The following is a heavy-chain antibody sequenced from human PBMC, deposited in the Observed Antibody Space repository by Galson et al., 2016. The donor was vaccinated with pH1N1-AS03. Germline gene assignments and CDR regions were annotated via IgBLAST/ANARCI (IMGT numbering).Heavy chain of an antibody. D-gene: IGHD3/OR15-3a*01. CDR3: ARDHDFWTGYSGGHYYYIDV. CDR2: ISYDGSDK. J-gene: IGHJ6*03. V-gene: IGHV3-30*04. Sequence: SLRLSCAASGFTLSSYTMTWVRQAPGKGLEWVAVISYDGSDKYYVDSVKGRFTISRDNSKNTLYLQMNSLRAEETAVYYCARDHDFWTGYSGGHYYYIDVWGKGTTVTVSS. CDR1: GFTLSSYT.